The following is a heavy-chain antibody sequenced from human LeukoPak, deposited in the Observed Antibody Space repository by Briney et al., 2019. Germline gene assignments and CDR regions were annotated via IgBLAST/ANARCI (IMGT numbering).Heavy chain of an antibody. D-gene: IGHD3-9*01. V-gene: IGHV3-30*18. Sequence: PGRSLRLSCAASGFTFSSYGMHWVRQAPGKGLEWVAVISYDGSNKYYADSVKGRFTISRDNSKNTLYLQMNSLRAEDTAVYYCAKKNNYDILTGYRGINDAFDIWGQGTMVTVSS. CDR1: GFTFSSYG. J-gene: IGHJ3*02. CDR3: AKKNNYDILTGYRGINDAFDI. CDR2: ISYDGSNK.